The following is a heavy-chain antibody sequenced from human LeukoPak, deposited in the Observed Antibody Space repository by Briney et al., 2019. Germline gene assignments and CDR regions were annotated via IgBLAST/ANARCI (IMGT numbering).Heavy chain of an antibody. CDR1: GYTFTSYG. V-gene: IGHV1-18*01. D-gene: IGHD2-21*02. Sequence: ASVKVSCKASGYTFTSYGISWVRQAPGQGLEWMGWISTYNVNTNYAQNFQGGVTMTTDTSTSTAYMELRSLRSDDTAVYYCARGVAVVTASDYWGQGTLVTVSS. CDR2: ISTYNVNT. J-gene: IGHJ4*02. CDR3: ARGVAVVTASDY.